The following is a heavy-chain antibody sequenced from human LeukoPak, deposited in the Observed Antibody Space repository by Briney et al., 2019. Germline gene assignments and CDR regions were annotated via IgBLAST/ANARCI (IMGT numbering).Heavy chain of an antibody. D-gene: IGHD6-19*01. Sequence: SDTLSLTCTVSGGSISSGTYSWGWIRQPPGKGLEWIGSIYHSGSTYYNPSLKSRVTISEDTSKNQFSLKLSSVTAADTAVYYCARDAYSSGWYHNFDYWGQGTLVTVSS. CDR2: IYHSGST. CDR1: GGSISSGTYS. V-gene: IGHV4-39*07. J-gene: IGHJ4*02. CDR3: ARDAYSSGWYHNFDY.